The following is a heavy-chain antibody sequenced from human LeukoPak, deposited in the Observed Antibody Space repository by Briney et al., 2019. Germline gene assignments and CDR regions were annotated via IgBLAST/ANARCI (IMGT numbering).Heavy chain of an antibody. V-gene: IGHV3-23*01. J-gene: IGHJ6*02. Sequence: GGSLRLSCAASGLVFGKYAMAWVRQAPGKGLECVSIISDDSSFTYYLDSVKGRFTISRDNSKNTLYLQMNSLRAEDTAVYYCARDPDSGSYRYYYYGMDVWGQGTTVTVSS. CDR2: ISDDSSFT. CDR3: ARDPDSGSYRYYYYGMDV. CDR1: GLVFGKYA. D-gene: IGHD1-26*01.